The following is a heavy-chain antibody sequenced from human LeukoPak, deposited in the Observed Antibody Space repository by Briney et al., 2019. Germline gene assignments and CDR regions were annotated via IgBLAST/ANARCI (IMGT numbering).Heavy chain of an antibody. CDR2: IHFDGNTN. Sequence: GGSLRLSCAASGFSFSPYGMHWVRQAPGKGLDWVAFIHFDGNTNFSSDSVKGRFTISRDNPKNALFLQLSGLRVEDTAVYYCAKGGLDFGGTVYMDVGGKGNTVT. V-gene: IGHV3-30*02. CDR3: AKGGLDFGGTVYMDV. D-gene: IGHD3-10*01. CDR1: GFSFSPYG. J-gene: IGHJ6*03.